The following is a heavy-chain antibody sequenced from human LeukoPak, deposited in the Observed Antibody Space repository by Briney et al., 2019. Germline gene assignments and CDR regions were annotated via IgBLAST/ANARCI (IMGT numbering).Heavy chain of an antibody. CDR1: GFTFSSYA. D-gene: IGHD2-8*01. Sequence: GGSLRLSCAASGFTFSSYAMSWVRQAPGKGLEWVSAISGSGGSTYYADSVKGRFTISRDNSNNTLYLQMNSLRAEDTAVYYCAKVSNPGLSFSFLYWGQGTLVTVSS. V-gene: IGHV3-23*01. J-gene: IGHJ4*02. CDR3: AKVSNPGLSFSFLY. CDR2: ISGSGGST.